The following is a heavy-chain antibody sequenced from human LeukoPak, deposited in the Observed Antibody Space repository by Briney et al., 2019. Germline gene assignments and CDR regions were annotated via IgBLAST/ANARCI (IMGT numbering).Heavy chain of an antibody. J-gene: IGHJ4*02. V-gene: IGHV3-7*03. CDR2: IKQDGSEE. CDR1: GFTISSYW. Sequence: GGSLRLSCAASGFTISSYWMHWVRQAPGKGLEWVANIKQDGSEEYYVDSVKGRFTISRDNAKNSLYLQMNSLRAEDTAVYYCARRYFDYWGQGILVTVSS. CDR3: ARRYFDY.